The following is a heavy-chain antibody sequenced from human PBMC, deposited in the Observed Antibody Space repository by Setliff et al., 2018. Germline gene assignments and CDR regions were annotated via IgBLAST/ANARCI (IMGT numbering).Heavy chain of an antibody. D-gene: IGHD5-18*01. CDR3: ARDNWVDSVMVTEKGEF. J-gene: IGHJ4*02. CDR2: ISTSSGTR. CDR1: GFSFSNYG. Sequence: GSLRLSCVVSGFSFSNYGMTWVRQAPGKGLEWISYISTSSGTRYYADSVKGRVTISRDDARGTVYLQMNSLRAEDTAVYYCARDNWVDSVMVTEKGEFWGQGTLVTVSS. V-gene: IGHV3-48*01.